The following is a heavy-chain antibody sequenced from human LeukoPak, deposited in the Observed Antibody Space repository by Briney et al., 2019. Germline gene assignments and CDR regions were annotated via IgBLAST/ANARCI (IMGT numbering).Heavy chain of an antibody. J-gene: IGHJ4*02. CDR2: INHSGST. CDR1: GGSFSGYY. D-gene: IGHD3-22*01. Sequence: PSETLSLTCAVYGGSFSGYYWSWIRQPPGKWLEWIGEINHSGSTNYNPSLKSRVTISVDTSKNQFSLKLSSVTAADTAVYYCARGLTRPVRIDYSGQGTLVTVSS. CDR3: ARGLTRPVRIDY. V-gene: IGHV4-34*01.